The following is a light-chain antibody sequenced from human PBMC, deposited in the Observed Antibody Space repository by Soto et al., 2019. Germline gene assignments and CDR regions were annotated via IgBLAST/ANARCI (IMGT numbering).Light chain of an antibody. V-gene: IGLV6-57*01. CDR2: EDK. J-gene: IGLJ3*02. Sequence: NFMLTQPHSVSESPGKTVTISCTRSSGSIASNYVQWYQQRPGSSPTIMIFEDKQRPSGVPDRFSGSIDSSSNSASLTISGLKTEDEADYYCQSYDSSSHWVFGGGTKVTVL. CDR1: SGSIASNY. CDR3: QSYDSSSHWV.